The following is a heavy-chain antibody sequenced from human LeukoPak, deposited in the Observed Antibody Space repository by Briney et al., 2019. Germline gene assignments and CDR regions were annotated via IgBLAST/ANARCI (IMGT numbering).Heavy chain of an antibody. D-gene: IGHD5-24*01. Sequence: GGSLRLSCAASGFTFNTYGMHWVRQAPGKGLEWVSLIGSSGNNAYYADSVKGRFTISRDNSKNTLSLQMNSLRVEDTAIYYCAKDIQLSTWGLGTMVTVSS. CDR2: IGSSGNNA. V-gene: IGHV3-NL1*01. CDR3: AKDIQLST. CDR1: GFTFNTYG. J-gene: IGHJ3*01.